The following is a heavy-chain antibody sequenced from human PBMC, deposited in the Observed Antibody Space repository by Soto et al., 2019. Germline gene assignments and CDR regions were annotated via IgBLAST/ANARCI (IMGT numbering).Heavy chain of an antibody. Sequence: GVLRLSCAASGFTFSSYAMSWVRQAPGKGLEWVSAISGSGGSTYYADSVKGRFTISRDNSKNTLYLQMNSLRAEDTAVYYCAKEMGSPIYYYYGMDVWGQGTTVTVSS. CDR2: ISGSGGST. V-gene: IGHV3-23*01. D-gene: IGHD6-13*01. CDR1: GFTFSSYA. CDR3: AKEMGSPIYYYYGMDV. J-gene: IGHJ6*02.